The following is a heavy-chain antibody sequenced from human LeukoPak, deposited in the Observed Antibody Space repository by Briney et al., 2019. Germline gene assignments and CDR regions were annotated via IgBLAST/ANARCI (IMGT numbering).Heavy chain of an antibody. CDR3: ARADYDYVWGSYRQYYFDY. CDR1: GFTFSSYW. J-gene: IGHJ4*02. CDR2: IKQDGSEK. D-gene: IGHD3-16*02. V-gene: IGHV3-7*01. Sequence: PGGSLRLSCAVSGFTFSSYWMTWVRQAPGKGLEWVANIKQDGSEKYYVDSVKGRFTISRDNAKNSLYLQMNSLRAKDTAVYYCARADYDYVWGSYRQYYFDYWGQGTLVTVSS.